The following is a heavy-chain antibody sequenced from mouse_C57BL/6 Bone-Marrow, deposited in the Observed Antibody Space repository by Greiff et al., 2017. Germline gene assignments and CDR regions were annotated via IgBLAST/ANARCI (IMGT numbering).Heavy chain of an antibody. CDR2: ILPGSGST. CDR3: ARREVGNWKFAY. Sequence: VQLQQSGAELMKPGASVKLSCKATGYTFTGYWIEWVKQRPGHGLEWIGEILPGSGSTNYNEKFKGKATFTADTSSNTAYMQLSSLTTEDSAIYYCARREVGNWKFAYWGQGTLVTVSA. CDR1: GYTFTGYW. D-gene: IGHD4-1*01. J-gene: IGHJ3*01. V-gene: IGHV1-9*01.